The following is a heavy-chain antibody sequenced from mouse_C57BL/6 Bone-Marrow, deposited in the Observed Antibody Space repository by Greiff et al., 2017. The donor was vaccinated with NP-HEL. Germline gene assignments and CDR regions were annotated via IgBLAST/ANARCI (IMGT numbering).Heavy chain of an antibody. CDR1: GFTFSSYT. CDR2: ISGGGGNT. CDR3: ARQDYYGSSRFAY. D-gene: IGHD1-1*01. J-gene: IGHJ3*01. V-gene: IGHV5-9*01. Sequence: EVQLVESGGGLVKPGGSLKLSCAASGFTFSSYTMSWVRQTPGQRLEWVATISGGGGNTYYPDSVKGRFTISRDNAKNTLYLHMSSLRSEDTALDYCARQDYYGSSRFAYWGQGTLVTVSA.